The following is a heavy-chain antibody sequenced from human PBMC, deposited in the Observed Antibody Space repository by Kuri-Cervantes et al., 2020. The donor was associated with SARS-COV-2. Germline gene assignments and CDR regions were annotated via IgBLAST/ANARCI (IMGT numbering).Heavy chain of an antibody. Sequence: ASVKDSCKASGYIFTSYGISWVRQAPGQGLEWRGWISAYNGNTNYAQKLQGRVTMTTDTSTSTAYMELRSLRSDDTAVYYCARDGIVVVPAATYYHMDVWGKGTTVTVSS. D-gene: IGHD2-2*01. CDR3: ARDGIVVVPAATYYHMDV. J-gene: IGHJ6*03. V-gene: IGHV1-18*01. CDR1: GYIFTSYG. CDR2: ISAYNGNT.